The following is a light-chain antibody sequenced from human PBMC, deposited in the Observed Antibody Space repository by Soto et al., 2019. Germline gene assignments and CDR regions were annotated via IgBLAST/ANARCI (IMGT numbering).Light chain of an antibody. CDR2: EVS. CDR3: SSYTSSSSIL. J-gene: IGLJ2*01. CDR1: SSDIGRYNY. Sequence: QSALTQPASVSGSPGQSITISCTGTSSDIGRYNYVSWFQQHPGKAPKLMIFEVSNRPSGVSNRFSGSKADNTASLTISGLQAEDEADYYCSSYTSSSSILFGGGTKLTVL. V-gene: IGLV2-14*01.